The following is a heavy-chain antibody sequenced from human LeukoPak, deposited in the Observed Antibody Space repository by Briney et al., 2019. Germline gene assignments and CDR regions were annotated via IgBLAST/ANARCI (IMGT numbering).Heavy chain of an antibody. Sequence: PGGSLRLSCAASGFTFSSYAMHWVRQAPGKGLEWVAVIWYDGSNKYYADSVKGRFTISRDNSKNTLYLQMNSLRAEDTAVYYCAGFYSSSWSDPYYYYGMDVWGQGTTVTVSS. CDR2: IWYDGSNK. CDR3: AGFYSSSWSDPYYYYGMDV. D-gene: IGHD6-13*01. V-gene: IGHV3-33*08. CDR1: GFTFSSYA. J-gene: IGHJ6*02.